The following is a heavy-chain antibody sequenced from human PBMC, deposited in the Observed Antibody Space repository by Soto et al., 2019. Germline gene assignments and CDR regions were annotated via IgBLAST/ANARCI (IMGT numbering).Heavy chain of an antibody. V-gene: IGHV1-69*01. D-gene: IGHD5-18*01. CDR1: GGSFSSNP. CDR2: IIPIFATV. Sequence: QVQLVQSGSEVKKPGSSVKVSCKASGGSFSSNPISWVRQAPGQGLEWMAGIIPIFATVHYAQKFQGRVTITADESTSTPYMELTSLRAEDTAVYFCARGGRGYSSAPRYYFDYWGQGTLVTVSS. J-gene: IGHJ4*02. CDR3: ARGGRGYSSAPRYYFDY.